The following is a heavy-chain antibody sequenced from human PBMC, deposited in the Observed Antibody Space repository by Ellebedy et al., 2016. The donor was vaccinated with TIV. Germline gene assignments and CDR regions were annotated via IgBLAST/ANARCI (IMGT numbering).Heavy chain of an antibody. CDR2: INQDGSEK. CDR1: GFTFSSYW. J-gene: IGHJ3*02. D-gene: IGHD4-17*01. V-gene: IGHV3-7*01. Sequence: GESLKISCAASGFTFSSYWMTWVRQAPGKGLEWVANINQDGSEKFYVDSVNGRLTVSRDNAQNSLYLHLNSLRAEDTAMYYCATDGSYGDYLSPTHAFVIWGQGTMVTVSS. CDR3: ATDGSYGDYLSPTHAFVI.